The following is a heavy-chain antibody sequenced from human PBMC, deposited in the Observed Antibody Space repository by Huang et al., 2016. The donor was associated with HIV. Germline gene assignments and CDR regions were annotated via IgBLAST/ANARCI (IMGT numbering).Heavy chain of an antibody. V-gene: IGHV3-30*02. J-gene: IGHJ2*01. CDR3: AKDHDSSGLYWYFDL. D-gene: IGHD3-22*01. CDR2: IRDYENNK. CDR1: GFTFSSYV. Sequence: QVQLVESGGGVVQPGGSLRLSCAASGFTFSSYVMHWGRQAPGNGLEWVAFIRDYENNKYYADTVKGRFTIVRDNTKNTLYLQMNSLRTEDTAVYYCAKDHDSSGLYWYFDLWGRGTLVTVSS.